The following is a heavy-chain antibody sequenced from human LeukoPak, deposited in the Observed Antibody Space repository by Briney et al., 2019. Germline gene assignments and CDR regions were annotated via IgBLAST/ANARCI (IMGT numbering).Heavy chain of an antibody. CDR1: GFTFSSYG. J-gene: IGHJ3*02. V-gene: IGHV3-30*02. Sequence: HAGGSLRLSCAASGFTFSSYGMHWVRQAPGKGLEWVAFIRYDGSNKYYADSVKGRFTISRDNSKNTLYLQMNSLRAEDTAVYYCARDGRRDGYNYAFGIWGQGTMVTVSS. D-gene: IGHD5-24*01. CDR3: ARDGRRDGYNYAFGI. CDR2: IRYDGSNK.